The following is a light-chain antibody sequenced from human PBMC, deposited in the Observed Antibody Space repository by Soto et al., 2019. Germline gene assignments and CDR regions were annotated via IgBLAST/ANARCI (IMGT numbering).Light chain of an antibody. CDR1: QSVSSY. CDR2: DAS. J-gene: IGKJ5*01. V-gene: IGKV3-11*01. Sequence: EIVLTQSPATLSLSPGERATLSCRASQSVSSYLAWYQQKPGQAPRLLIYDASNRATGIPARFSGSGSGTDFTLPISSLEPEYFAVYYCQQRSNWPLITFGQGTRLEIK. CDR3: QQRSNWPLIT.